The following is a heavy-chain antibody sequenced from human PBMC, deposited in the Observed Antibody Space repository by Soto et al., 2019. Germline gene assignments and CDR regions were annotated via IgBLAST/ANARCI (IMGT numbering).Heavy chain of an antibody. Sequence: GESLKISCKGSGYSFTSYWIGWVRQMPGKGLEWMGFVYPGNSHTTYSPSFQGQVTISADKSITTAYLQWSSLKASDTAMYYCARTLVPYSFFDYWGQGTLVTVSS. J-gene: IGHJ4*02. CDR2: VYPGNSHT. D-gene: IGHD2-2*01. CDR3: ARTLVPYSFFDY. V-gene: IGHV5-51*01. CDR1: GYSFTSYW.